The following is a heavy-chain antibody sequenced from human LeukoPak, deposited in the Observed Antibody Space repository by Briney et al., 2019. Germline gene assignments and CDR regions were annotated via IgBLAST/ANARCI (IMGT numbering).Heavy chain of an antibody. CDR3: ARDSGPRFDY. V-gene: IGHV4-59*01. Sequence: KPSETLSLTCTVSGGSISSYYWSWIRQPPGKRLEWIGYIYYSGSTNYNPSLKSRVTISVDTSKNQLSLKVSSVTAADTAVYYCARDSGPRFDYWGQGTLVTVSS. J-gene: IGHJ4*02. CDR2: IYYSGST. D-gene: IGHD6-19*01. CDR1: GGSISSYY.